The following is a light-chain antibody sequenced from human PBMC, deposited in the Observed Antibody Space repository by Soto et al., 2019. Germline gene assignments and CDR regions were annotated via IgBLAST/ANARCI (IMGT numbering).Light chain of an antibody. Sequence: SYELTQPPSVSVAPGQTARITCGGDNIGSKDVHWYQLRPGQAPILVIFDDSDRPSGIPERFSGSNSGNTATLTISRVEVGDDVFYHRQVWNYSSCHHVVFGG. CDR3: QVWNYSSCHHVV. J-gene: IGLJ2*01. CDR2: DDS. CDR1: NIGSKD. V-gene: IGLV3-21*02.